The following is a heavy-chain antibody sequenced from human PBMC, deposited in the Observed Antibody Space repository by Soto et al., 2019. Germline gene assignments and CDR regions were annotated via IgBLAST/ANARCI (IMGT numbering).Heavy chain of an antibody. CDR2: IIPIFGTA. CDR1: GGTFSSYS. V-gene: IGHV1-69*13. Sequence: SVKVSCKASGGTFSSYSISWVRQAPGQGLEWMGGIIPIFGTANYAQKFQGRVTITADESTSTAYMELSSLRSEDTAVYYCARSMQQLGPSWFDPWGQGTLVTVSS. D-gene: IGHD6-13*01. CDR3: ARSMQQLGPSWFDP. J-gene: IGHJ5*02.